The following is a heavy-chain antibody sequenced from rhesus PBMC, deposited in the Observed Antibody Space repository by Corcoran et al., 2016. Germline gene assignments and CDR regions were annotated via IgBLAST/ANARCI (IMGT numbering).Heavy chain of an antibody. J-gene: IGHJ4*01. D-gene: IGHD2-8*01. CDR2: ISGSGGST. Sequence: QLQLQESGPGLVKPSETLSLTCAVSGGSISSNYWRWIRQPPGKGLEWIGRISGSGGSTDYNPSLTSRVTISTDTSKNQFSLKLSSVTAADTAVYYCAVGYCRGGVCYALSYWGQGVLVTVSS. CDR1: GGSISSNY. CDR3: AVGYCRGGVCYALSY. V-gene: IGHV4-173*01.